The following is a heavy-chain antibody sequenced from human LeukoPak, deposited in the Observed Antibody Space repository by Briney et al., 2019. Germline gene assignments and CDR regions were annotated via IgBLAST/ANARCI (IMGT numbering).Heavy chain of an antibody. CDR1: GYTFTSYG. J-gene: IGHJ4*02. D-gene: IGHD2-15*01. Sequence: ASVKVSCKASGYTFTSYGISWVRQAPGQGLELIGWISAYNGNTNYAQKLQGRVTMTTDTSTSTAYMELRSLRSDDTAVYYCARGDCSGGSCLVLNWGQGTLVTVSS. CDR2: ISAYNGNT. CDR3: ARGDCSGGSCLVLN. V-gene: IGHV1-18*01.